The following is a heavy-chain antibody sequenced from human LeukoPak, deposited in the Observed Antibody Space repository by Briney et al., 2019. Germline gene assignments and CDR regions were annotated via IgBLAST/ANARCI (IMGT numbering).Heavy chain of an antibody. CDR1: GFTFSSYW. J-gene: IGHJ4*02. CDR2: IYAGGTT. V-gene: IGHV3-53*01. D-gene: IGHD1-7*01. Sequence: GGSLRLSCAASGFTFSSYWMSWVRQAPGKGLEWVSVIYAGGTTYYADSVKGRFTISRDNSRNTLYLQMNSLRAEDTAVYYCATAIDNWNYAFDCWGQGALVTVSS. CDR3: ATAIDNWNYAFDC.